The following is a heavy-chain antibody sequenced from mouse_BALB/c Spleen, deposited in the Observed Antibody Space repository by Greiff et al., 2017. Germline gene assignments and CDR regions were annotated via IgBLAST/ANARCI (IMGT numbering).Heavy chain of an antibody. Sequence: EVKLLESGPGLVKPSQSLSLTCTVTGYSITSDYAWNWIRQIPGNKLEWMGYISYSGSTSYNPSLKSRISITRDTSKNQFFLQLNSVTTEDTATYYCARSLGRAYWGQGTLVTVSA. D-gene: IGHD4-1*01. CDR1: GYSITSDYA. CDR3: ARSLGRAY. V-gene: IGHV3-2*02. CDR2: ISYSGST. J-gene: IGHJ3*01.